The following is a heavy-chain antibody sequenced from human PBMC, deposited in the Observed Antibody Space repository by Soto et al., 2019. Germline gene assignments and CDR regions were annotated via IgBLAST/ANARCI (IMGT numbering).Heavy chain of an antibody. Sequence: ASVKVSCKASGYTLTSYGISWGRQAPGQGLEWMGWISAYNGNTNYAQELQGRVTMTTDTSTSTAYMELRSLRSDDTAVYYCARDRSSGGYSSGFWGQGTLVTVSS. CDR1: GYTLTSYG. J-gene: IGHJ4*02. CDR3: ARDRSSGGYSSGF. D-gene: IGHD6-19*01. V-gene: IGHV1-18*01. CDR2: ISAYNGNT.